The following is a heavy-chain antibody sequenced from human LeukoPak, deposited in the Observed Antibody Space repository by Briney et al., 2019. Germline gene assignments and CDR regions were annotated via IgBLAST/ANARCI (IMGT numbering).Heavy chain of an antibody. CDR3: ARVGKYYYGSGRPDY. CDR2: ISAYNGNT. J-gene: IGHJ4*02. CDR1: GYTLTSYG. V-gene: IGHV1-18*04. D-gene: IGHD3-10*01. Sequence: ASVKVSCKASGYTLTSYGISWVRQAPGQGGEGMGWISAYNGNTNYAQKLQGRVTMTTDTSTSTAYMELRSLRSDDTAVYYCARVGKYYYGSGRPDYWGQGTLVTVSS.